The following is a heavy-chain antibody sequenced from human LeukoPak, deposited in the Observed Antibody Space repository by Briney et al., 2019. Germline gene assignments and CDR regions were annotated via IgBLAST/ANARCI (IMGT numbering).Heavy chain of an antibody. CDR3: AKVEHPYSSGWYIGEYYYYGMDV. J-gene: IGHJ6*02. V-gene: IGHV3-23*01. CDR2: ISGSGGST. Sequence: QPGGSLRLSCAASGFTFSSYAMSWVRQAPGKGLEWVSGISGSGGSTYYADSVKGRFTISRDNSKNTLYLQMNSLRAEDTAVYYCAKVEHPYSSGWYIGEYYYYGMDVWGQGTTVTVSS. D-gene: IGHD6-19*01. CDR1: GFTFSSYA.